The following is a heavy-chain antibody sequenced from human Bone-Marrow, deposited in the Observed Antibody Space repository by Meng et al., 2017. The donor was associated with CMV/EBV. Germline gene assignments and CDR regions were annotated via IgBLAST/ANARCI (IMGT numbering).Heavy chain of an antibody. V-gene: IGHV3-53*01. D-gene: IGHD3-3*02. Sequence: GGSLRLSCAASGFTVSSNYMSWVRQAPGKGLEWVSVIYSGGSTYYADSVKGRFTISRDNSKNTLYLQMNSLRAEDTAVYYCAKRELFWSGYHDYWGQGTLVTVSS. J-gene: IGHJ4*02. CDR1: GFTVSSNY. CDR2: IYSGGST. CDR3: AKRELFWSGYHDY.